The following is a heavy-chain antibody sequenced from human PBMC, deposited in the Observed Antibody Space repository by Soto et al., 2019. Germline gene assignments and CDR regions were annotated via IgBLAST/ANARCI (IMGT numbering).Heavy chain of an antibody. V-gene: IGHV1-46*01. D-gene: IGHD2-21*02. CDR2: INPSGGRT. CDR1: GYMFTRYY. Sequence: QVHLVQTAAQVKRPGASVNISCKASGYMFTRYYIHWVRQAPGQGLQWMGMINPSGGRTKYAQLFQGRVTMTADPSTNPARRELSSLRSDDAAVFYCARVECCGGPCYSEQPEAFDNWGQGTVVTVSS. J-gene: IGHJ3*02. CDR3: ARVECCGGPCYSEQPEAFDN.